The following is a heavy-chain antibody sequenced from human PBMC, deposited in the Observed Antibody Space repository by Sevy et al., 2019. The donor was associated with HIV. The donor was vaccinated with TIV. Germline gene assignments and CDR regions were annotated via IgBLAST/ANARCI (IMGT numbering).Heavy chain of an antibody. CDR2: ISAYNGNT. V-gene: IGHV1-18*01. CDR3: ARAGPKYSSGGSCYFDY. CDR1: GYTFTSYG. D-gene: IGHD2-15*01. J-gene: IGHJ4*02. Sequence: ASVKVSCKASGYTFTSYGISWVRQAPGQGLEWMGWISAYNGNTNYAQKLQGRVTMTTDTSTSTAYMELRSLRSDDTAVYYCARAGPKYSSGGSCYFDYWGQGTLVTVSS.